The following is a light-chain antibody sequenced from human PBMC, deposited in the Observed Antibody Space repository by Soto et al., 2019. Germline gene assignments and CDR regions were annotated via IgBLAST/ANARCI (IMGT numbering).Light chain of an antibody. CDR2: DAS. J-gene: IGKJ1*01. Sequence: DIQMTQSPSTLSASVGDRVTITCRASQIISSWLAWYQQKPGKAPKLLIYDASSLESGVPSRFSGSRSGPEFTLPISSLQPDDFATYYCQQYNSYSLTFGQGTKVEIK. V-gene: IGKV1-5*01. CDR3: QQYNSYSLT. CDR1: QIISSW.